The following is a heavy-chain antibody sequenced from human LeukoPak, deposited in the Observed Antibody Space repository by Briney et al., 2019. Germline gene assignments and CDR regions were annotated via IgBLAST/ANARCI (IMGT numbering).Heavy chain of an antibody. Sequence: GGSLRLSCAASGFTFSSYWMSWVRQAPGKGLEWVASIKQDGSEKYYVDSVKGRFTISRDNAKNSLYLQMNSLRAEDTAVYYCATRYSNSPHWFDPWGQGTLVTVSS. V-gene: IGHV3-7*01. CDR3: ATRYSNSPHWFDP. J-gene: IGHJ5*02. CDR2: IKQDGSEK. CDR1: GFTFSSYW. D-gene: IGHD6-13*01.